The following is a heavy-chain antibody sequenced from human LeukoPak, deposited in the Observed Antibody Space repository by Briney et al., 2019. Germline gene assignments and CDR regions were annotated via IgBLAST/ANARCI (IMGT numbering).Heavy chain of an antibody. J-gene: IGHJ4*02. Sequence: GGSLRLSCAASGFTFNSYEMNWVRQAPGKGLEWVSYISSGGSTIYYADSVKGRFTISRDNAKNSLYLQMNSLRAEDTAVYYCARFQGDGYNFGFDYWGRGTLVTVSS. CDR1: GFTFNSYE. D-gene: IGHD5-24*01. CDR3: ARFQGDGYNFGFDY. CDR2: ISSGGSTI. V-gene: IGHV3-48*03.